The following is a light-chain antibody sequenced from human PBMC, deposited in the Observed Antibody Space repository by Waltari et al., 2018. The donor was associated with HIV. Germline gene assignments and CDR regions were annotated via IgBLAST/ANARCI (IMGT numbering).Light chain of an antibody. Sequence: QSVLTQPPSVSAAPGQKLPISCPGSSSNIRHNHVSWYQERPRTGPKLLIYDNHKRPSGIPDRFSGSKSGTSDTLGITGLEAGDEADYYCGTWDSSLSAGVFGGGTKVTVL. CDR3: GTWDSSLSAGV. J-gene: IGLJ2*01. CDR2: DNH. V-gene: IGLV1-51*01. CDR1: SSNIRHNH.